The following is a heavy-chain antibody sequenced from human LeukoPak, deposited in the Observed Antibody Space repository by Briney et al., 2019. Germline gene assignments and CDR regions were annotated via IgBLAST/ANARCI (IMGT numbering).Heavy chain of an antibody. CDR1: GGSISSYY. J-gene: IGHJ6*02. D-gene: IGHD6-13*01. CDR2: IYYSGST. Sequence: SETLSLTCTVSGGSISSYYWSWIRQPPGKGLEWIGYIYYSGSTNYNPSLKSRVTISVDTSKNQFSLKLSSVTAADTAVYYCARIAAAGPNYYYGMDVWGQGTTVTVSS. CDR3: ARIAAAGPNYYYGMDV. V-gene: IGHV4-59*08.